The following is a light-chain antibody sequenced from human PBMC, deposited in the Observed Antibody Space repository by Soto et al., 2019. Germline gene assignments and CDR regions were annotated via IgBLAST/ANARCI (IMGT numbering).Light chain of an antibody. CDR2: DAS. V-gene: IGKV1-5*01. J-gene: IGKJ1*01. CDR3: QQYNSYSLT. Sequence: DIQMTQSPSTLSGSVGDRVTITCRASQSISSWLAWYQQKPGKAPKLLIYDASSLESGVSSRFSGSGSGTEFTLTISSLQPDDFATYYCQQYNSYSLTFGQGTKVNIK. CDR1: QSISSW.